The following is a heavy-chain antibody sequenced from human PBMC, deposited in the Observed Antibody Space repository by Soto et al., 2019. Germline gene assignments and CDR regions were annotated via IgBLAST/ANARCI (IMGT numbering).Heavy chain of an antibody. CDR2: ISGTGIDI. V-gene: IGHV3-21*01. CDR3: ARERVVNYTDYYFDY. D-gene: IGHD3-16*02. J-gene: IGHJ4*01. CDR1: GFGFYYYN. Sequence: GGSLRLSCAASGFGFYYYNMNWVRQAPGRGREWVSSISGTGIDIHFADSVKGRFVISRDNAKTSLYLQMNSLRPEDTAVYYCARERVVNYTDYYFDYWGHGTLVTVSS.